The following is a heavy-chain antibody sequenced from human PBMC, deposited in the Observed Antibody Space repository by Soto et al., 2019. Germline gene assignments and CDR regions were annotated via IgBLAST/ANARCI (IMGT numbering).Heavy chain of an antibody. Sequence: PSETLSLTCAVSGDSVSSRFWWSWVRQSPGKGLEWIGEIYHSGSANYNPSLKSRVTMSVDTSKNQFSLKLSSVTAADTAVYYCARRYGSFFDIWGQGTTVTVSS. CDR2: IYHSGSA. CDR1: GDSVSSRFW. V-gene: IGHV4-4*02. D-gene: IGHD3-10*01. J-gene: IGHJ3*02. CDR3: ARRYGSFFDI.